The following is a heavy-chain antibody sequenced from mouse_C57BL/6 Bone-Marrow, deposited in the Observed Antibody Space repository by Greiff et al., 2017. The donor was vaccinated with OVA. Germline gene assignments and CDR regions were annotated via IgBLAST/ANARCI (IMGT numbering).Heavy chain of an antibody. Sequence: EVQLVESGPELVKPGASVKISCKASGYTFIDYYINWVKQSHGKSLEWIGDINPNNGGTSYNQKFKGKATLTVDKSSSTAYMELRSLTSEDTAVYYSARRGYDGNFAYWGQGTLVTITA. CDR3: ARRGYDGNFAY. J-gene: IGHJ3*01. D-gene: IGHD2-3*01. V-gene: IGHV1-26*01. CDR1: GYTFIDYY. CDR2: INPNNGGT.